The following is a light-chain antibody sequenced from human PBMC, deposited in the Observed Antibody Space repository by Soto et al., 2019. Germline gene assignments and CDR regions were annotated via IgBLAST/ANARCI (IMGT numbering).Light chain of an antibody. CDR1: QSVLYSPNNKNY. CDR2: WAY. CDR3: PQYSTTPVA. Sequence: DIVMTQSQDSMAVSLSERATINCRSSQSVLYSPNNKNYVAWYQQKAGQPTKLLIYWAYHRDSGVPDRFSGSGSGTDFTLTISSLQAEDVAFYYCPQYSTTPVAFGSGTKVDLK. J-gene: IGKJ3*01. V-gene: IGKV4-1*01.